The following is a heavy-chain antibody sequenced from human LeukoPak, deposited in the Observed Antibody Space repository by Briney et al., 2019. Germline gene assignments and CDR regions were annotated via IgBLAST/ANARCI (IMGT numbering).Heavy chain of an antibody. CDR2: IYYTGST. D-gene: IGHD7-27*01. J-gene: IGHJ4*02. CDR3: ASRKLGNDY. CDR1: GGSISSSSYY. Sequence: SETLSLTCTVSGGSISSSSYYWSWIRQSPGKGLEWIGYIYYTGSTSYNPSLRSRVTMSADTSKNQFSLKLSSVTAADTAVYYCASRKLGNDYWGQGTLVTVSS. V-gene: IGHV4-61*01.